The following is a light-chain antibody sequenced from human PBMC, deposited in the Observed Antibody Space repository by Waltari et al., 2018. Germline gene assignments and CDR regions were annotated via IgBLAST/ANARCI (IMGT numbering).Light chain of an antibody. CDR2: DAF. Sequence: EIVLTQSPAPLSLSPGERASLSCRASQSVSRDLAWYQQKPGQAPRVLIFDAFIRATGTPARFSGSGSGTDFTLTISSLEPEDFAVYYCQQRRDWPLTFGGGTKVEIK. CDR3: QQRRDWPLT. CDR1: QSVSRD. V-gene: IGKV3-11*01. J-gene: IGKJ4*01.